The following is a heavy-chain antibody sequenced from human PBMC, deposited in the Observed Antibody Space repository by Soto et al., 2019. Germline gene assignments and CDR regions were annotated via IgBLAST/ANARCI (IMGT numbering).Heavy chain of an antibody. CDR2: ISSSGSTI. J-gene: IGHJ6*02. Sequence: EVQLVESGGGLVQPGGSLRLSCAASGFTFSSYEMNWVRQAPGKGLEWVSYISSSGSTIYYADSVKGRFTISRDNAKNSLYLQMNSLRAEDTAVYYCATAAGNYYYGMDVWGQGTTVTVSS. CDR1: GFTFSSYE. CDR3: ATAAGNYYYGMDV. D-gene: IGHD6-13*01. V-gene: IGHV3-48*03.